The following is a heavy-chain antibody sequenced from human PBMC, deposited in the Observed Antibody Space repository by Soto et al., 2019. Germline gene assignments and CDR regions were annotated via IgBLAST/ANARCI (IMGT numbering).Heavy chain of an antibody. J-gene: IGHJ6*02. D-gene: IGHD3-22*01. CDR3: ARDSSDYYDCSGYYPRSGMDV. CDR1: GGTFSSYT. V-gene: IGHV1-69*04. CDR2: IIPILGIA. Sequence: SVKVSCKATGGTFSSYTISWVRQAPGQGLEWMGRIIPILGIANYAQKFQGRVTITADKSTSTAYMELSSLRSEDTAVYYCARDSSDYYDCSGYYPRSGMDVWGQGTTVPVSS.